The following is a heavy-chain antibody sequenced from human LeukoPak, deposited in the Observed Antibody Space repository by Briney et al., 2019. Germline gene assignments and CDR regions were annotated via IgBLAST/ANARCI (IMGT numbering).Heavy chain of an antibody. CDR1: GFTFTTYS. V-gene: IGHV3-21*01. CDR3: ARTYYDILTGYNPYFDY. CDR2: ITSSSTSM. J-gene: IGHJ4*02. D-gene: IGHD3-9*01. Sequence: GGSLRLSCAASGFTFTTYSMNWVRQAPGKGLEWVSSITSSSTSMYYVDSVKGRFTISRDNAKNSLYLQMISLRAEDTAVYYCARTYYDILTGYNPYFDYWGQGTLVTVSS.